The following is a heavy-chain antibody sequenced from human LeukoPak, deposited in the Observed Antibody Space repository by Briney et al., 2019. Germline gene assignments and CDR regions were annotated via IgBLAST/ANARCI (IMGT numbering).Heavy chain of an antibody. Sequence: SETLSLTCTVSGGSISSYYWTWIRQPPGKGLEWIGYIYYTGSTNYNPSLKNRVTISLDTSKNQLSLRLSSVTTADTAVYYCARDGSTTGWYSGDYWGQGILVTVSS. V-gene: IGHV4-59*01. J-gene: IGHJ4*02. CDR2: IYYTGST. CDR1: GGSISSYY. CDR3: ARDGSTTGWYSGDY. D-gene: IGHD6-19*01.